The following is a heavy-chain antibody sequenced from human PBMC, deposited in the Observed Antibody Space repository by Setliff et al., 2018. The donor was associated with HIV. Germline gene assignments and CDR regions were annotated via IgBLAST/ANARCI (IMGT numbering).Heavy chain of an antibody. D-gene: IGHD2-15*01. J-gene: IGHJ4*02. CDR2: IIPVFDMT. CDR1: GGTFSSSA. CDR3: ATQTVAVGTPGYFDS. V-gene: IGHV1-69*10. Sequence: SVMVSCKASGGTFSSSALSWVRQARGQGPEWLGGIIPVFDMTDYAQNFQGRLTITADTSTSTAYMELLSLRSEDTAIYYCATQTVAVGTPGYFDSWGQGTLVTVSS.